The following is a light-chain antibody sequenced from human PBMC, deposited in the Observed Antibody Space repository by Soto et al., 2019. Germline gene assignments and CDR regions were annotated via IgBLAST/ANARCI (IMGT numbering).Light chain of an antibody. CDR2: AAS. V-gene: IGKV1-9*01. Sequence: IQLTQSPSFLSASVGDRVTITCRASQGISSDLAWYQQNPVKAPKLLIYAASTLQNGVPSTFSGSGSGTEFTLTISSLQPEDFGTYYCQQFKSYPITFGQGTRLEIK. J-gene: IGKJ5*01. CDR1: QGISSD. CDR3: QQFKSYPIT.